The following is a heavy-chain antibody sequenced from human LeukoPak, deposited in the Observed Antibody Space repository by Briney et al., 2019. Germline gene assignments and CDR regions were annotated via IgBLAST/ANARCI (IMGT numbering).Heavy chain of an antibody. CDR3: ASRSGSYWA. CDR1: GFTFSSYG. V-gene: IGHV3-30*03. J-gene: IGHJ5*02. D-gene: IGHD1-26*01. CDR2: ISYDGSNK. Sequence: GRSLRLSCAGSGFTFSSYGMHWVRQAPGKGLEWVAVISYDGSNKYYADSVKGRFTISRDNSKNTLYLQMNSLRAEDTAVYYCASRSGSYWAWGQGTLVTVSS.